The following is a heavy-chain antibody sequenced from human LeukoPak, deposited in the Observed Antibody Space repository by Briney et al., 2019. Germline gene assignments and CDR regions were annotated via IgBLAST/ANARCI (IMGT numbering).Heavy chain of an antibody. CDR2: IYSGGST. Sequence: PGGSLRLSCAASGFTFSSNYLSWVRQAPGKGLEWVSSIYSGGSTYYAASVTGRFTITRDNSKDTLYLQMNSLKAADTAVYDCARDGAVLTGYYDYWGQGTLVTVSS. CDR1: GFTFSSNY. V-gene: IGHV3-66*01. J-gene: IGHJ4*02. D-gene: IGHD3-9*01. CDR3: ARDGAVLTGYYDY.